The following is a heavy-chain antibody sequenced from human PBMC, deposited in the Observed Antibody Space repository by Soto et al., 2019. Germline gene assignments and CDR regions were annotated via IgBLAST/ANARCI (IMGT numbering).Heavy chain of an antibody. CDR3: ARAFGESTWGMDV. CDR1: GFTFSTYG. Sequence: QVQLVESGGGVVQPGRSLRLSCTASGFTFSTYGMHWVRQAPGKGLEWVALIWFDGTTKFYADSVKGRFTISRDNSKNTLYLQMNSLRAEDTAVYYCARAFGESTWGMDVW. V-gene: IGHV3-33*01. J-gene: IGHJ6*03. D-gene: IGHD3-10*01. CDR2: IWFDGTTK.